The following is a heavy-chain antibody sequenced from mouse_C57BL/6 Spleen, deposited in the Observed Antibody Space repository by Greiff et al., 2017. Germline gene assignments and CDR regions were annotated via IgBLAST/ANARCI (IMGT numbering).Heavy chain of an antibody. V-gene: IGHV1-59*01. Sequence: QVQLQQPGAELVRPGTSVKLSCKASGYTFTSYWMHWVKQRPGQGLEWIGVIDPSDSYTNYNQKFKGKATLTVDTSSSTAYMQLSSLTSEDSAVYDCARSHYGSSPFAYWGQGTLVTVSA. CDR1: GYTFTSYW. CDR2: IDPSDSYT. CDR3: ARSHYGSSPFAY. D-gene: IGHD1-1*01. J-gene: IGHJ3*01.